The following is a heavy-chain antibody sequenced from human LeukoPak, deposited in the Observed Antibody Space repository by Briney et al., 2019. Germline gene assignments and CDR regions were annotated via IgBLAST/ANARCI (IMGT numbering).Heavy chain of an antibody. V-gene: IGHV3-30-3*01. CDR1: GFTFSSYA. CDR3: ASEGIVGATTLDY. J-gene: IGHJ4*02. D-gene: IGHD1-26*01. CDR2: ISYDGSNK. Sequence: GGSLRLSCAASGFTFSSYAMHWVRQAPGKGLEWVAVISYDGSNKYYADSVKGRFTISRDNSKNTLYLQMNSLRAEDTAVYYCASEGIVGATTLDYWGRGTLVTVSS.